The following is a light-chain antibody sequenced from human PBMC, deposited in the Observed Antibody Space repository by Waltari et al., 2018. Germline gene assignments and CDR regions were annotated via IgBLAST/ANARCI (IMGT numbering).Light chain of an antibody. CDR3: QQRTRAWT. V-gene: IGKV1-5*03. J-gene: IGKJ1*01. CDR2: KAS. CDR1: QSISRW. Sequence: DIQMTQSPSTLSASVGDRVTITCRSSQSISRWLAWYQQKPGNAPKLLIYKASSLESGVTSRFCGSGSGKEFALSISSLQPDDFATDYCQQRTRAWTFGQGTKVEIK.